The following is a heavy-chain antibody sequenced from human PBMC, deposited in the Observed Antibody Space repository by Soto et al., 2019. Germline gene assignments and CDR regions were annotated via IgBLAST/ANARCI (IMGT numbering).Heavy chain of an antibody. Sequence: LALTCTVSGGSISSGGYYWSWIRQHPGKGLEWIGYIYYSGSTYYNPSLKSRVTISVDTSKNQFSLKLSSVTAADTAVYYCARDKSYGDYLREVQAFDIWGQGTMVTVSS. J-gene: IGHJ3*02. V-gene: IGHV4-31*03. CDR3: ARDKSYGDYLREVQAFDI. D-gene: IGHD4-17*01. CDR2: IYYSGST. CDR1: GGSISSGGYY.